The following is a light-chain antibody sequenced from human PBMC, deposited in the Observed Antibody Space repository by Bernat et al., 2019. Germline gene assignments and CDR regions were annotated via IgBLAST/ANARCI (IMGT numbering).Light chain of an antibody. Sequence: DIVMTQSPLSLPDTPGEPASISCRSSQSLLHSNGYKYLDWYLQKPGQSPRLLIYLGSNRASGVPDRFSGSGSGRDFTLKISRVEADDVGVYYCMQALQTPYTFGQGTKLEIK. CDR1: QSLLHSNGYKY. CDR2: LGS. CDR3: MQALQTPYT. J-gene: IGKJ2*01. V-gene: IGKV2-28*01.